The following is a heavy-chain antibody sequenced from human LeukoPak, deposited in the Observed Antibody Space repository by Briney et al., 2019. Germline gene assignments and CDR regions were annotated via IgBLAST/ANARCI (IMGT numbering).Heavy chain of an antibody. D-gene: IGHD5-12*01. CDR3: VKGGYDFVEVAYFDF. Sequence: GGSLRLSCAAPGFSFNSYAMGWVRQAPGKGLEWVSIIIASSGSTFYADSVKGRFTISRDNSKNTLYLQMNSLRVENTAVYYCVKGGYDFVEVAYFDFWGQGTLVTVSS. CDR1: GFSFNSYA. CDR2: IIASSGST. J-gene: IGHJ4*02. V-gene: IGHV3-23*01.